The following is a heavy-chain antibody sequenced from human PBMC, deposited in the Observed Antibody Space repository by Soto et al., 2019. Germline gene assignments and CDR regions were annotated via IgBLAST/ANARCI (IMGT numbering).Heavy chain of an antibody. V-gene: IGHV3-23*01. CDR1: GFTFSSYA. Sequence: GGSLRLSCAASGFTFSSYAINWVRQAPGKGLEWVSAISGSGAGTYYADSVKGRFTISRDNSKNSLYLQMNSLRAEDTAVYYCAKDRYGMDGWGQGTTVTVSS. CDR3: AKDRYGMDG. CDR2: ISGSGAGT. J-gene: IGHJ6*02.